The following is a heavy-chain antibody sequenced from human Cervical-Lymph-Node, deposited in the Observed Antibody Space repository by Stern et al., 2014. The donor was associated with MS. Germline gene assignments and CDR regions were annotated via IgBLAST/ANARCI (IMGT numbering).Heavy chain of an antibody. CDR3: ARARIAARPSAFDI. Sequence: QLQLQESGPGLVKPSETLSLTCTVSGGSISSSSYYWGWIRQPPGKGLEWIGSIYYSGSTYYNPSLKSRVTLSVDTSKNQFSLKLSSVTAADTAVYYCARARIAARPSAFDIWGQGTMVTVSS. CDR1: GGSISSSSYY. J-gene: IGHJ3*02. CDR2: IYYSGST. V-gene: IGHV4-39*01. D-gene: IGHD6-6*01.